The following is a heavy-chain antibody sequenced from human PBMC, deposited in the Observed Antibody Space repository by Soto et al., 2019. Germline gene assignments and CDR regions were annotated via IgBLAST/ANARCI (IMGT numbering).Heavy chain of an antibody. CDR2: IYYSGST. V-gene: IGHV4-61*01. Sequence: SETLSLTCTVSGGSVSSGSYYWSWIRQPPGKGLEWIGYIYYSGSTNYNPSLKSRVTISVDTSKNQFSLKLSSVTAADTAVYYCARGVPYSYGYVSWFNPWGQGTLVTVSS. CDR3: ARGVPYSYGYVSWFNP. D-gene: IGHD5-18*01. CDR1: GGSVSSGSYY. J-gene: IGHJ5*02.